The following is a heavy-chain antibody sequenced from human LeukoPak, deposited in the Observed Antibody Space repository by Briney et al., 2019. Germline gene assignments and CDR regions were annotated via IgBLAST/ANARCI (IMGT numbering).Heavy chain of an antibody. J-gene: IGHJ6*03. CDR3: SGCSSTSCSSLYMDV. CDR2: IKSETDGGTT. V-gene: IGHV3-15*01. Sequence: GGSLRLSCGASGFTFSNAWMSWVRQAPGKGLEWVGRIKSETDGGTTDYAAPVKGRFTISRDDSKSTLYLQMNSLKTEDTAAYYCSGCSSTSCSSLYMDVWGKGTTVTVSS. CDR1: GFTFSNAW. D-gene: IGHD2-2*01.